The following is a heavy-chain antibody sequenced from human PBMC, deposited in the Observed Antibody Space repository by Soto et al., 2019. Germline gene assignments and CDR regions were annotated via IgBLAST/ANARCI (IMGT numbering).Heavy chain of an antibody. Sequence: SETLSLTCTVSSGSISSYYWSWIRQPPGKGLEWIGYIYYSGSTNYNPSLKSRVTISVDTSKNQFSLKLSSVTAADTAVYYCARRGIAVAGTYYYYYYMDVWGKGTTVTVSS. CDR1: SGSISSYY. CDR3: ARRGIAVAGTYYYYYYMDV. J-gene: IGHJ6*03. V-gene: IGHV4-59*01. D-gene: IGHD6-19*01. CDR2: IYYSGST.